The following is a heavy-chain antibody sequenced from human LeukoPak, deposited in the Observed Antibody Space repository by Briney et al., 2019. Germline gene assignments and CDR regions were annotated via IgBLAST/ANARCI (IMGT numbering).Heavy chain of an antibody. V-gene: IGHV3-23*01. CDR1: GVTFSSYG. D-gene: IGHD2-15*01. CDR2: ISGSGGTT. Sequence: PGGSLRPSSAAPGVTFSSYGMSWVSQAPGGGRGWGSAISGSGGTTYYADSVKGRFTISRDNSKNTLYLQMNSLRAEDTAVYYCAKDSLYCSGGSCLYYYYYMDVWGKGTTVTISS. CDR3: AKDSLYCSGGSCLYYYYYMDV. J-gene: IGHJ6*03.